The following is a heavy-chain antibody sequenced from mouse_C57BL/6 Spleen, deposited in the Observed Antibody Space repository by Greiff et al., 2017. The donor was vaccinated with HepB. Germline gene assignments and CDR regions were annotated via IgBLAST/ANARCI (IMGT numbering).Heavy chain of an antibody. V-gene: IGHV1-61*01. CDR1: GYTFTSYW. Sequence: QVQLQQPGAELARPGSSVKLSCKASGYTFTSYWMDWVKQRPGQGLEWIGNIYPSDSETHYNQKFKDKATLTVDKSSSTAYMQLSSLTSEDSAVYYCARLGSSYAMDYWGQGTSVTVSS. CDR3: ARLGSSYAMDY. CDR2: IYPSDSET. J-gene: IGHJ4*01. D-gene: IGHD1-1*01.